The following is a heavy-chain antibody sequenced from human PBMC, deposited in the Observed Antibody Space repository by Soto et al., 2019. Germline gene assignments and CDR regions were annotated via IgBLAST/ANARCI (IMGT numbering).Heavy chain of an antibody. CDR2: IWYDGSNK. D-gene: IGHD1-26*01. CDR3: ARDGSGSTHQFDD. V-gene: IGHV3-33*01. Sequence: QVQLGESGGGVGQPGWSLRLSCAASGFTFSTYGMHWVRQAPGKGLEWVAVIWYDGSNKYYADSVKGRFTISRDNSKNTLYLQMNSLRVEDTAVYYCARDGSGSTHQFDDWGQGTLVTVSS. CDR1: GFTFSTYG. J-gene: IGHJ4*02.